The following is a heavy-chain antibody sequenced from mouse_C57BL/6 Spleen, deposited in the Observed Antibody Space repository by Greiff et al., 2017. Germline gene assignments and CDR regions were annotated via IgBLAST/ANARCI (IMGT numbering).Heavy chain of an antibody. CDR1: GFTFSSYS. D-gene: IGHD4-1*01. Sequence: EVKLMESGGGLVKPGGSLKLSCAASGFTFSSYSMSWVRQTPEKRLEWVATISGGGGNTYYPDSVKGRFTISRDNAKNTLYLQMSSLRSEDTALYYCARRGTGDYYAMDDWGQGTSVTVSS. V-gene: IGHV5-9*01. CDR2: ISGGGGNT. CDR3: ARRGTGDYYAMDD. J-gene: IGHJ4*01.